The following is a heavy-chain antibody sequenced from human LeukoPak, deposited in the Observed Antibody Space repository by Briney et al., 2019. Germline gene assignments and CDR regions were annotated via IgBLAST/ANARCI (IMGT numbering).Heavy chain of an antibody. Sequence: PSETLSLTCTVSSGSIGGSISGNRLYWNWIRQPAGKGLEWIGRIYTSGSTNYNPSLKSRVTISVDTSKNQFSLKLSSVTAADTAVYYCARAGIREFDYWGQGTPVTVSS. CDR3: ARAGIREFDY. CDR2: IYTSGST. V-gene: IGHV4-61*02. J-gene: IGHJ4*02. CDR1: SGSIGGSISGNRLY. D-gene: IGHD1-14*01.